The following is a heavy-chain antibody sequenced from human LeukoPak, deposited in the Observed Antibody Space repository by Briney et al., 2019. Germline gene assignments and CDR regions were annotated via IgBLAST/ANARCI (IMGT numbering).Heavy chain of an antibody. CDR3: ARGRDILTDFGDY. J-gene: IGHJ4*02. V-gene: IGHV4-34*01. D-gene: IGHD3-9*01. CDR1: GGSFSGYY. Sequence: PSETLSLTCAVYGGSFSGYYWSWIRQPPGKGLEWIGEINHSGSTNYNPSLKSRVTISVDTSKNQFSLKLSSVTAADTAVYYCARGRDILTDFGDYWGQGTLVTVSS. CDR2: INHSGST.